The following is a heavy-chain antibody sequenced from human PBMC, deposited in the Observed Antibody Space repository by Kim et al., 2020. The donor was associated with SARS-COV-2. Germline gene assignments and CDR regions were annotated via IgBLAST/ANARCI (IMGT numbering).Heavy chain of an antibody. V-gene: IGHV1-18*01. CDR2: ISAYNGNT. CDR1: GYTFTSYG. Sequence: ASVKVSCKASGYTFTSYGISWVRQAPGQGLEWMGWISAYNGNTNYAQKLQGRVTMTTVTSTSTAYMELRSLRSDDTAVYYCARDRKLIIVVPAAIFPNWFDPWGQGTLVTVSS. D-gene: IGHD2-2*01. CDR3: ARDRKLIIVVPAAIFPNWFDP. J-gene: IGHJ5*02.